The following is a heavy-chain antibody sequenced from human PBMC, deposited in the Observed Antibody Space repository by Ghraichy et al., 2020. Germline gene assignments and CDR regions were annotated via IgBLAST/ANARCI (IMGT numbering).Heavy chain of an antibody. J-gene: IGHJ5*02. Sequence: SVKVSCKASGGTFSSYAISWVRQAPGQGLEWMGGIIPIFGTANYAQKFQGRVTITADESTSTAYMELSSLRSEDTAVYYCATEYSSSGNWIDPWGQGTLVTVSS. CDR1: GGTFSSYA. CDR2: IIPIFGTA. CDR3: ATEYSSSGNWIDP. V-gene: IGHV1-69*13. D-gene: IGHD6-6*01.